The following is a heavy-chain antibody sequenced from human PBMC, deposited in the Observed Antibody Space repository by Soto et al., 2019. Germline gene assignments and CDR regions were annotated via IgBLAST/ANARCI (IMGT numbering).Heavy chain of an antibody. J-gene: IGHJ6*03. CDR3: AGLHCTNGVCYRGNYYYYMDV. CDR1: GGSISSSSYY. D-gene: IGHD2-8*01. V-gene: IGHV4-39*01. CDR2: IYYRGST. Sequence: QLQLQESGPGLVKPSETLSLTCTVSGGSISSSSYYWGWIRQPPGKGLAWIGSIYYRGSTYYNPSLKSRGTISVDTSKNQFSLKLSSVTAADTAVYYCAGLHCTNGVCYRGNYYYYMDVWGKGTTVTVSS.